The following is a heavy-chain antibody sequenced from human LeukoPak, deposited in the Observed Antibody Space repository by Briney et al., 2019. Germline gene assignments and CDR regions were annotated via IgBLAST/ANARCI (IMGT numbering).Heavy chain of an antibody. V-gene: IGHV1-18*01. Sequence: EASVKVSCKASGYTFTSYGISWVRQAPGQGLEWMGWISAYNGNTNYAQKLQGRVTMTTDTSTSTAYMEPRSLRSDDTAVYYCGRTLMALDGDLGWFDPWGQGTLVTVSS. CDR1: GYTFTSYG. CDR3: GRTLMALDGDLGWFDP. CDR2: ISAYNGNT. J-gene: IGHJ5*02. D-gene: IGHD4-17*01.